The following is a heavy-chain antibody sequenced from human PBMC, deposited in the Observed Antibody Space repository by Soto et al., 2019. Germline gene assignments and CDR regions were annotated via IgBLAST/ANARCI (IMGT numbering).Heavy chain of an antibody. CDR2: INHSGST. Sequence: SETLSLTCAVYGGSFSGYYWSWIRQPPGKGLEWIGEINHSGSTNYNPSLKSRVTISVDTSKNQFSLKLSSVTAADTAVYYCARNVVVVPAAIGGPWGYYYYGMDVWGQGTTVTVSS. V-gene: IGHV4-34*01. CDR3: ARNVVVVPAAIGGPWGYYYYGMDV. J-gene: IGHJ6*02. CDR1: GGSFSGYY. D-gene: IGHD2-2*01.